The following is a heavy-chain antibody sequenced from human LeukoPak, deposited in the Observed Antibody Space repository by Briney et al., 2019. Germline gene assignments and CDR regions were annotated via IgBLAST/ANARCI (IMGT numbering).Heavy chain of an antibody. CDR1: GSTFSSYA. CDR2: ISYDGSNK. V-gene: IGHV3-30*04. CDR3: ARDGSGSPGALYMDV. Sequence: GGSLRLSCAASGSTFSSYAMRWVRQAPGKGLEWVAVISYDGSNKYYADSVKGRFTISRDNSKNTLYLQMNSLRAEDTAVYYCARDGSGSPGALYMDVWGKGTTVTVSS. D-gene: IGHD3-10*01. J-gene: IGHJ6*03.